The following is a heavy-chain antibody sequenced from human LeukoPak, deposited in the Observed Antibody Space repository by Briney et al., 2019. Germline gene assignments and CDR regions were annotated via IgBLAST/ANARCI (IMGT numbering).Heavy chain of an antibody. D-gene: IGHD6-13*01. CDR2: VYRSGST. CDR3: ASPYSSSWLRFDY. Sequence: PSGTLSLTCAVSGGSISSSNWWSWVRQPPGKGLEWIGCVYRSGSTYYNPSLKSRVTISVDTSKNQFSLKLSSVTAADTAVYYCASPYSSSWLRFDYWGQGTLVTVSS. V-gene: IGHV4-4*02. CDR1: GGSISSSNW. J-gene: IGHJ4*02.